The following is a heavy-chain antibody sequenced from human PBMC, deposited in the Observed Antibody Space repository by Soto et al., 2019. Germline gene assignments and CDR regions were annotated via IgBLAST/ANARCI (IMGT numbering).Heavy chain of an antibody. V-gene: IGHV3-23*01. CDR1: GFTFSSYA. J-gene: IGHJ4*02. Sequence: GVLRLSCAASGFTFSSYAMSWVRQAPGKGLEWVSAISGSGGSTYYADSVKGRFTISRDNSKNTLYLQMNSLRAEDTAVYYCAKKHLGGSEKPNDVYYFDYWGQGTLVTVSS. CDR2: ISGSGGST. CDR3: AKKHLGGSEKPNDVYYFDY. D-gene: IGHD1-1*01.